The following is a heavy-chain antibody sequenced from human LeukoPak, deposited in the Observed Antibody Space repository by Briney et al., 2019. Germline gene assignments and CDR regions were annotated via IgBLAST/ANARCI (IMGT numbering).Heavy chain of an antibody. J-gene: IGHJ4*02. CDR2: ISSSSSYI. Sequence: RGSLRLSCAASGFTLSSYSMNWVRQAPGKGLEWVSSISSSSSYIYYADSVKGRFTISRDNAKNSLYLQMNSLRAEDTAVYYCARVISVAGYDYWGQGTLVTVSS. CDR3: ARVISVAGYDY. V-gene: IGHV3-21*01. CDR1: GFTLSSYS. D-gene: IGHD6-19*01.